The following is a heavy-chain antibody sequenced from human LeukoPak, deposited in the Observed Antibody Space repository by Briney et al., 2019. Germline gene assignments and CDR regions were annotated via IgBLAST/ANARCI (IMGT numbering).Heavy chain of an antibody. CDR3: ARDRSNTAMDYYFDY. CDR2: INPNSGGT. CDR1: GYTFTGYY. D-gene: IGHD5-18*01. V-gene: IGHV1-2*02. Sequence: ASVKVSCKASGYTFTGYYMHWVRQAPGQGLEWMGWINPNSGGTNYAQKFQGRVTMTRDTSISTAYMELSRLRSDDTAVYYCARDRSNTAMDYYFDYWGQGTLVIVSS. J-gene: IGHJ4*02.